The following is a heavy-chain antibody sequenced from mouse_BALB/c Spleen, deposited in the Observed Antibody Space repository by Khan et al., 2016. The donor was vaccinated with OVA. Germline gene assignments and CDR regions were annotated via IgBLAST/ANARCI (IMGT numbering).Heavy chain of an antibody. CDR3: AKDGSRYNYAMDY. V-gene: IGHV3-2*02. CDR1: GYSITSDYA. Sequence: EVQLQESGPGLVKPSQSLSLTCTVTGYSITSDYAWNWIRQFPGNKLEWMGYISYSGSTSYKPSLKSRISITRDTSKNQFFLQLNSVTTEDTATYYCAKDGSRYNYAMDYWGQETAVTVSS. CDR2: ISYSGST. D-gene: IGHD2-3*01. J-gene: IGHJ4*01.